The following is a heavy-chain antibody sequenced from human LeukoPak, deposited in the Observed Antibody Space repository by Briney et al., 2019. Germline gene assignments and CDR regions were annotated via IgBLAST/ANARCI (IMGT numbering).Heavy chain of an antibody. D-gene: IGHD6-13*01. CDR2: IYYSGST. J-gene: IGHJ3*02. CDR3: ASHQGIAAAGIPLRAFDI. V-gene: IGHV4-59*08. CDR1: GGYISSYY. Sequence: PSETLSLTCTVSGGYISSYYWSWIRQPPGKGLEWSGYIYYSGSTNYNPSLKSRVTISVDTSKNQFSLKLSSVTAADTGVYYCASHQGIAAAGIPLRAFDIWGQGTMVTVSS.